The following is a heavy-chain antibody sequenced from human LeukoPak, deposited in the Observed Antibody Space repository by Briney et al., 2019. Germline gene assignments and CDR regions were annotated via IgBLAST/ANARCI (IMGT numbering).Heavy chain of an antibody. Sequence: SETLSLTCAVYGGSFSGYYWSWIRQPPGKGLEWIGEINHSGSTNYNPSLKSRVTISVDTSKNQFSLKLSSVTAADTAVYYCAKNGQTGFSFDPWGQGTLVTVSS. V-gene: IGHV4-34*01. CDR3: AKNGQTGFSFDP. D-gene: IGHD3-9*01. J-gene: IGHJ5*02. CDR1: GGSFSGYY. CDR2: INHSGST.